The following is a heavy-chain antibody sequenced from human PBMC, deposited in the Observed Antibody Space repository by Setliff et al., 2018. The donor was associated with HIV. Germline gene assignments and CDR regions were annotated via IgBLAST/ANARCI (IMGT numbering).Heavy chain of an antibody. J-gene: IGHJ4*02. V-gene: IGHV4-39*01. Sequence: PSETVSLTCTVPGGSINRSNYYWGWIRQPPGKGLEWIGTISYTGSTYYDPSLKSRVTISLDTSKNQFFLKLSSVTAPDTAIYYCARQTWEYYDTLTGYYRSPKNFDSWGQGTLVTVSS. CDR3: ARQTWEYYDTLTGYYRSPKNFDS. D-gene: IGHD3-9*01. CDR1: GGSINRSNYY. CDR2: ISYTGST.